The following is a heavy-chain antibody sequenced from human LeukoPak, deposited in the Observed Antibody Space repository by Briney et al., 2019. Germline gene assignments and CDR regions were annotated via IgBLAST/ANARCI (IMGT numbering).Heavy chain of an antibody. CDR2: MNPNSGNT. D-gene: IGHD2-2*01. J-gene: IGHJ6*02. V-gene: IGHV1-8*02. Sequence: ASVKVSCKASGGTFSSYAISWVRQAPGQGLEWMGWMNPNSGNTGYAQKFQGRVTMTRDTSISTAYMELSSLRSEDTAVYYCARGESCSSTSCYFFPVYYYYYGMDVWGQGTTVTVSS. CDR3: ARGESCSSTSCYFFPVYYYYYGMDV. CDR1: GGTFSSYA.